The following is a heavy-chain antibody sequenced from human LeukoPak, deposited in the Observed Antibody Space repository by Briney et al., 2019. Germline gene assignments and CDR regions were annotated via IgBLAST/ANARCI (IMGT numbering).Heavy chain of an antibody. D-gene: IGHD3-22*01. V-gene: IGHV3-20*04. J-gene: IGHJ4*02. CDR2: INWNGDST. CDR1: GFTFDDYG. Sequence: GGSLRLSCAASGFTFDDYGMSWVRQAPGKGLEWVYGINWNGDSTGYADTVKGRSTISRDNAKNALYLQTTSLRAEDTALYYCARSYYYGSSGYSRSFDYWGQGTLVTVSS. CDR3: ARSYYYGSSGYSRSFDY.